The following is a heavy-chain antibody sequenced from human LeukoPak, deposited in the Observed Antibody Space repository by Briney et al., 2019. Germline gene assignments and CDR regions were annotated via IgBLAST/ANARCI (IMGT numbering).Heavy chain of an antibody. CDR2: IWNDRSNK. CDR1: GFNFSSFR. V-gene: IGHV3-33*01. D-gene: IGHD5-12*01. J-gene: IGHJ4*02. CDR3: ASDISYDTVDY. Sequence: GGSLSLSCAASGFNFSSFRMHWVRQAPGKGLGWVAVIWNDRSNKYYAHYVKGRDPDSSDNSENTRYRQMNGLRAEDAAVYYCASDISYDTVDYWGQGTLVTVSS.